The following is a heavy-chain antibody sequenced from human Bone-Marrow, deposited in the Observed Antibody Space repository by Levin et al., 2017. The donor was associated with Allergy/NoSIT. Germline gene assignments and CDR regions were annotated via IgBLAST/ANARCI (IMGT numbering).Heavy chain of an antibody. V-gene: IGHV3-21*01. CDR1: GFTFSSYS. CDR3: AREGGYSSGYDFDC. Sequence: PGESLKISCAASGFTFSSYSMHWVRQAPGKGLEWVSLITSTSNVIYYADSVKGRLTISRDNAKNSIYLQMNSLRAEDTAVYYCAREGGYSSGYDFDCWGQGTLVTVSS. D-gene: IGHD6-19*01. J-gene: IGHJ4*02. CDR2: ITSTSNVI.